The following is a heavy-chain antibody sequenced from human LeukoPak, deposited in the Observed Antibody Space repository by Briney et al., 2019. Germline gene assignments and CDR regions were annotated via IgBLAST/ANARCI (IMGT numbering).Heavy chain of an antibody. Sequence: SETLSLTCTISGGSISSYYWTWIRQPPGERLEWIGYIHYSGTTNYNPSLKSRVTISVDTSQNHFSLKLSSVTAADTALYYCARERVYSSGWGYYFDYWGQGTLVTVSS. V-gene: IGHV4-59*01. CDR3: ARERVYSSGWGYYFDY. CDR1: GGSISSYY. D-gene: IGHD6-19*01. J-gene: IGHJ4*02. CDR2: IHYSGTT.